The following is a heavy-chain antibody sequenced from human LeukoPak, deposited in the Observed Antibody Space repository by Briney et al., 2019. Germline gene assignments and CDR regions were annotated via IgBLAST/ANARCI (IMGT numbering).Heavy chain of an antibody. CDR2: LSAHIGDT. V-gene: IGHV1-18*01. CDR3: ARVAFSKYHYYMDV. D-gene: IGHD4-11*01. J-gene: IGHJ6*03. Sequence: ASVKVSCKASGYSFTTFSITWVRQAPGQGLEWMAWLSAHIGDTNYSQKFQGRVTVTSDTSTSTAYMELRSLKSDDTAVYFCARVAFSKYHYYMDVWGKGTTVTVSS. CDR1: GYSFTTFS.